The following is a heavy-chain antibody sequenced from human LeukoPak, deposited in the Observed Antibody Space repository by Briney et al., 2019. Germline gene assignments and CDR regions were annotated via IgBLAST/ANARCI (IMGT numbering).Heavy chain of an antibody. CDR3: AREEAFQLEASLDQ. CDR1: GFTFGDFG. Sequence: PGGSLTLSCAAAGFTFGDFGMHWVRQAPGKGLDWVALIWKDGSDEFYADSVKGRFTISRDNSRNTLSLQMNSLRGEDTAVYYCAREEAFQLEASLDQWGQGTLVTVSS. V-gene: IGHV3-33*01. J-gene: IGHJ4*02. D-gene: IGHD3-3*01. CDR2: IWKDGSDE.